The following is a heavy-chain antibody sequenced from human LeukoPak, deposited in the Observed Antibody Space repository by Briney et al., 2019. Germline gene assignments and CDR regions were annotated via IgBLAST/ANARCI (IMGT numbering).Heavy chain of an antibody. Sequence: SETLSLTCTVSGGSISSSSYYWGWIRQPPGKGPEWIGSIYYSGSTYYNPSLKSRVTISVDTSKNQFSLKLSSVTAADTAVYYCAREGYCSGGSCYRRLSYYYYMDAWGKGTTVTVSS. J-gene: IGHJ6*03. CDR3: AREGYCSGGSCYRRLSYYYYMDA. CDR1: GGSISSSSYY. D-gene: IGHD2-15*01. V-gene: IGHV4-39*07. CDR2: IYYSGST.